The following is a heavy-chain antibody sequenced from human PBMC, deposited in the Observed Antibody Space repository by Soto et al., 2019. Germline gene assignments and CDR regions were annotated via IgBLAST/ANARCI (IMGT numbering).Heavy chain of an antibody. J-gene: IGHJ3*02. Sequence: QLQLQESGPGLVKPSETLSLTCTVSGGSISSSSYYWGWIRQPPGKGLEWIGSIYYSGSTYYNPSLKSRVTISVDTSKNQFSLKLSSVTAADTAVYYCARQNPGTNGDYGAYDAFDIWGQGTMVTVSS. CDR2: IYYSGST. D-gene: IGHD4-17*01. V-gene: IGHV4-39*01. CDR3: ARQNPGTNGDYGAYDAFDI. CDR1: GGSISSSSYY.